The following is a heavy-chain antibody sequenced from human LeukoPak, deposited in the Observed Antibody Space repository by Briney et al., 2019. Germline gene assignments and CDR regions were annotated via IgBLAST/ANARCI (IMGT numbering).Heavy chain of an antibody. Sequence: GGSLRLSCAASGFTFSSYAMSWVRQAPGKGLEWVSAIGGSGGSTYYADSAKGRFTISRDNSKNTLYLQMNSLRAEDTAVYYCAKGYPPYYYDSSGSYWGQGTLVTVSS. D-gene: IGHD3-22*01. CDR2: IGGSGGST. CDR1: GFTFSSYA. CDR3: AKGYPPYYYDSSGSY. J-gene: IGHJ4*02. V-gene: IGHV3-23*01.